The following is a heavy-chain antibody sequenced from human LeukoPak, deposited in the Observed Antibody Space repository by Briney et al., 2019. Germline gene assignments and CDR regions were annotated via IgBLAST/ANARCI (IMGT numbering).Heavy chain of an antibody. V-gene: IGHV4-38-2*02. CDR1: GYSISSDYF. J-gene: IGHJ3*02. CDR3: ARVPQFQDRAFDI. CDR2: IYHSGST. D-gene: IGHD2-15*01. Sequence: SETLSLTCIVSGYSISSDYFWGWIRQPPGKGLEWIGNIYHSGSTHYNPSLTSRVTISVDTSKDQFSLKLSSVTAADTAVYYCARVPQFQDRAFDIWGQGTMVTVSS.